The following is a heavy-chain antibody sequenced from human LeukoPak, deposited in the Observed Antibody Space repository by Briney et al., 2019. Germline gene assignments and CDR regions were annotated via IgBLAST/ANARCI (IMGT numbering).Heavy chain of an antibody. Sequence: PSETLSLTHAVSGYSIRSGEYWGWIRPSPGKGLEWIGSLYHSGSTHYHPSLKSRVTISDDPSKNHFSLMLTSVTAADTAVYYCARNRSVTTTPGFDHWGQGTLVTVSS. V-gene: IGHV4-38-2*01. D-gene: IGHD4-17*01. CDR1: GYSIRSGEY. CDR2: LYHSGST. J-gene: IGHJ4*02. CDR3: ARNRSVTTTPGFDH.